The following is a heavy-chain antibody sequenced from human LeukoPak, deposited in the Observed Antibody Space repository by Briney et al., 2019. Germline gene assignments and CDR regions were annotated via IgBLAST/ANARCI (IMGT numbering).Heavy chain of an antibody. CDR3: ARSTWLLDK. CDR2: INHSGST. Sequence: SETLSLTCAVYGGSFSGYYWSWIRQPPGKGLEWIGEINHSGSTNYNPSLKSRVTISVDTSKNQFSLKLSSVTAADTAVYYCARSTWLLDKWGQGSLVTVSS. J-gene: IGHJ4*02. V-gene: IGHV4-34*01. CDR1: GGSFSGYY. D-gene: IGHD3-22*01.